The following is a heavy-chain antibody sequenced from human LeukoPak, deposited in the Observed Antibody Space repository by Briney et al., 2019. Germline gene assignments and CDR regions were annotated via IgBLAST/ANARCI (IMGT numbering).Heavy chain of an antibody. CDR2: IYDSGST. CDR3: ARLGFWSGYYTSYVAY. Sequence: PSETLSLTCTVSGGSISSYYWSWIRQPPGKGLEWIGYIYDSGSTNYNPSLKSRVTISVDTSKNQFSLKLSSATAADTAVYYCARLGFWSGYYTSYVAYWGQGTLVTVSS. D-gene: IGHD3-3*01. V-gene: IGHV4-59*01. CDR1: GGSISSYY. J-gene: IGHJ4*02.